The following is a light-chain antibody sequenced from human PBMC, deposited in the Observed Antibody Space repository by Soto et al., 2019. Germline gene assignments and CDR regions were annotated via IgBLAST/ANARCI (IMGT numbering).Light chain of an antibody. CDR3: CSYAGSSTYV. J-gene: IGLJ1*01. V-gene: IGLV2-23*01. CDR1: SSDVGSYNL. Sequence: QSVLTQPASGSRAPGQAISISCHGTSSDVGSYNLVSWYQQHPGKAPKLMIYEGSKRPSGVSNRFSGSKSGNTASLTISGLQAEDEADYYCCSYAGSSTYVFGTGTKVTVL. CDR2: EGS.